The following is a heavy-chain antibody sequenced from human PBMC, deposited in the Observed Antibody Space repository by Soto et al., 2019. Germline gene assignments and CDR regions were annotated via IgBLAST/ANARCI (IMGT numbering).Heavy chain of an antibody. V-gene: IGHV4-4*07. CDR1: GGSFSSYY. CDR3: ARELAEAARYLDG. Sequence: SKTMSLTCTVSGGSFSSYYWSWIRQPAGKGLEWIGRIYTSGITNYNPSLKSRVTMSVDTSSKQFSLNMTSVTAADTAVYFCARELAEAARYLDGWGLGTLVTVSS. D-gene: IGHD6-6*01. J-gene: IGHJ4*02. CDR2: IYTSGIT.